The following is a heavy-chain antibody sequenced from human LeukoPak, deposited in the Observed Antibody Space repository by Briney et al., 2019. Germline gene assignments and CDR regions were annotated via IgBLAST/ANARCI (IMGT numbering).Heavy chain of an antibody. CDR2: ISAYNGNT. Sequence: GASVKVSCKASGYTFTCYGISWVRQAPGTGLEWMGCISAYNGNTNYAQKLQGRVTMTTDTSTSTAYMELRSLRSDDTAVYYCARDMVRGVITPSDAFDIWGQGTMVTVSS. D-gene: IGHD3-10*01. V-gene: IGHV1-18*01. CDR1: GYTFTCYG. CDR3: ARDMVRGVITPSDAFDI. J-gene: IGHJ3*02.